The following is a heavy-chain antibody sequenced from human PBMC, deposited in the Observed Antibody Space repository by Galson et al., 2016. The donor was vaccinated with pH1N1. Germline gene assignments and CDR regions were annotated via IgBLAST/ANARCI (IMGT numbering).Heavy chain of an antibody. Sequence: SLRLSCAASGFTFDDYGMHWVRQAPGKGLEWVSGISCNSGTIYYADSVKGRFTISRDNAKNSLYLQMNSLRAEDTAVYYCARVNHYYYYGMDVRGQGTTVTVSS. CDR1: GFTFDDYG. V-gene: IGHV3-9*01. CDR3: ARVNHYYYYGMDV. J-gene: IGHJ6*02. CDR2: ISCNSGTI.